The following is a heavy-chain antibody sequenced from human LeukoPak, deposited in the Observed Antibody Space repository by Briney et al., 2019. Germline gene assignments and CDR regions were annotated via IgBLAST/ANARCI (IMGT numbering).Heavy chain of an antibody. CDR3: ARGWAGFGELLAFDI. D-gene: IGHD3-10*01. Sequence: SESLSLTCTVSGGSISSGDYYWSWIRQPPGKGLEWIGYMYYSGSTYYNPSLKSRVTISVDTSKNQFSLKLSSVTAADTAVYYCARGWAGFGELLAFDIWGQGTMVTVSS. J-gene: IGHJ3*02. CDR1: GGSISSGDYY. V-gene: IGHV4-30-4*01. CDR2: MYYSGST.